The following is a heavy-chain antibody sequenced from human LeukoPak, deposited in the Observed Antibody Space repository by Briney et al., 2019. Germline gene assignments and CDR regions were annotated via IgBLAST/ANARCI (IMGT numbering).Heavy chain of an antibody. CDR3: ARGNYDILTGYMGSDY. V-gene: IGHV1-8*01. J-gene: IGHJ4*02. D-gene: IGHD3-9*01. CDR1: GYTFTSYD. Sequence: ASVKVSCKASGYTFTSYDINWVRQATGQGLEWMGWMNPNSGNTGYAQKFQGRVTMTRNTSISTAYMELSSLRSEDTAVYYCARGNYDILTGYMGSDYWGQGTLVTVSS. CDR2: MNPNSGNT.